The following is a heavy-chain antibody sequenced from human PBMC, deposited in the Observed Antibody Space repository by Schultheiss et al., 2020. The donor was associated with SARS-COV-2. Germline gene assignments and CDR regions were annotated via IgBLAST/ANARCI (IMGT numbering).Heavy chain of an antibody. CDR3: ARDSSLGYYGMDV. CDR2: ISYDGSNK. J-gene: IGHJ6*02. V-gene: IGHV3-33*05. CDR1: GFTFSSYG. Sequence: GGSLRLSCAASGFTFSSYGMHWVRQAPGKGLEWVAVISYDGSNKYYADSVKGRFTISRDNSKNTVYLQMNSLRAEDTAVYYCARDSSLGYYGMDVWGQGTTVTVSS.